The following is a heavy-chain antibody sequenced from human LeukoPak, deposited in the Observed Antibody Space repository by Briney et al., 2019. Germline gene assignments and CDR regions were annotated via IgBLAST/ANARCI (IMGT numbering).Heavy chain of an antibody. CDR1: GFSLSTRGMR. CDR3: ARSRRDYGDYDY. V-gene: IGHV2-70*04. J-gene: IGHJ4*02. Sequence: SGPALVKPTQTLTLTCTFSGFSLSTRGMRVSWIRQPPGKALEWLARIDWDDDKFYSTSLMTRLTISKDTSKNQVVLTMTNMDPVDTATYYCARSRRDYGDYDYWGQGTLVTVSS. CDR2: IDWDDDK. D-gene: IGHD4-17*01.